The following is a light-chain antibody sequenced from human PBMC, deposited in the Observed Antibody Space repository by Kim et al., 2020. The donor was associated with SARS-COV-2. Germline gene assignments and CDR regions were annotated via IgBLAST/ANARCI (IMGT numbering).Light chain of an antibody. CDR3: QAWDSSTGE. V-gene: IGLV3-1*01. CDR1: KLGDKY. CDR2: QAT. Sequence: SYELTQPPSVSVSPGQTASITCSGDKLGDKYACWYQQKPGQSPVLVIYQATKRPSGIPERFSGSNSGNTATLTISGTQTMDEADYYCQAWDSSTGEFGGGTQLTVL. J-gene: IGLJ2*01.